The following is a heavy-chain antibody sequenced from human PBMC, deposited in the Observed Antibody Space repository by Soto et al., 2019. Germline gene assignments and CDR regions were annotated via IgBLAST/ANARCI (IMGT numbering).Heavy chain of an antibody. D-gene: IGHD3-16*01. CDR1: GFSFNNYD. V-gene: IGHV3-13*04. CDR3: ARGGPNWDYYFYGMDV. CDR2: IGTAGDT. J-gene: IGHJ6*02. Sequence: EVQLVESGGGLVQPGGSLRLSCAASGFSFNNYDMHWVRQARGKGLEWVSGIGTAGDTHYPDSVKGRFTISRENGKNSLYLQMNSLRAGDTAVYYCARGGPNWDYYFYGMDVWGQGTTVTVSS.